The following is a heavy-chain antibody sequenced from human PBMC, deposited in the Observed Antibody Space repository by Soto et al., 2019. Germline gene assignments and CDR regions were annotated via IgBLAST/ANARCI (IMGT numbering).Heavy chain of an antibody. Sequence: GGSLRLSCAASGFTFSSKYMSWVRQAPGKGLEWVSVLYSGGSIYYADSVKGRFTISRDNSKNMLYLQMNSLRAEDTALYYCARHYCSGGSCYRGVFDYWGQGTLVTVSS. J-gene: IGHJ4*02. CDR3: ARHYCSGGSCYRGVFDY. CDR1: GFTFSSKY. V-gene: IGHV3-66*04. CDR2: LYSGGSI. D-gene: IGHD2-15*01.